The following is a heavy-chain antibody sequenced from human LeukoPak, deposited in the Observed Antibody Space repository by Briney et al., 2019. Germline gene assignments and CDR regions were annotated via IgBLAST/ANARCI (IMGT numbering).Heavy chain of an antibody. Sequence: ASVKVSCKASGYTFTGYYIHWVRQAPGQGLEWMGWINPNSGYAEYAKNFQGRVTMTRDTSTSTVYMELSSLRSEDTAVYYCARVGIGSSTAYGSATFDYWGQGTLVTVSS. D-gene: IGHD2-2*01. CDR1: GYTFTGYY. CDR3: ARVGIGSSTAYGSATFDY. J-gene: IGHJ4*02. V-gene: IGHV1-2*02. CDR2: INPNSGYA.